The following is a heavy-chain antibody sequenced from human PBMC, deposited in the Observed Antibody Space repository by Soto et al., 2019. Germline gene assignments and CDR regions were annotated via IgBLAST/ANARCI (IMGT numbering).Heavy chain of an antibody. J-gene: IGHJ4*02. CDR3: TRGGPPDY. D-gene: IGHD3-16*01. CDR1: GGSVNSGSYY. V-gene: IGHV4-61*03. CDR2: IYSSGST. Sequence: QVQLQESGPGLVKPSETLSLTCTVSGGSVNSGSYYWSWIRQSPGKGLEWIGYIYSSGSTSYNPSLKSRVTLAVDTSKNHCSQKLSSVTAADAAVYYCTRGGPPDYWGQGTLVSVSS.